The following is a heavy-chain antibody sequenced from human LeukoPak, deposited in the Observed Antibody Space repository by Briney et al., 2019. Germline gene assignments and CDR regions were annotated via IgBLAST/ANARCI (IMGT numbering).Heavy chain of an antibody. J-gene: IGHJ4*02. Sequence: PSETLSLTCTVSGGSISSSSYYRGWIRQPPGKGLEWIGYIYYSGSTNYNPSLKSRVTISVDTSKNQFSLKLSSVTAADTAVYYCARVSDYDFWSGPLGTIGDSYFDYWGQGTLVTVSS. V-gene: IGHV4-61*05. CDR2: IYYSGST. D-gene: IGHD3-3*01. CDR3: ARVSDYDFWSGPLGTIGDSYFDY. CDR1: GGSISSSSYY.